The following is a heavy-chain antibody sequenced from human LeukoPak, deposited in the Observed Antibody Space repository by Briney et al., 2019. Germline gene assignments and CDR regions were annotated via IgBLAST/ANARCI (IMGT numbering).Heavy chain of an antibody. CDR3: ARRTPYSSGPFDY. J-gene: IGHJ4*02. CDR2: IYSGGST. Sequence: GGSLRLSCAASGFTVSSNYMSWVRQAPGKGLEWVSVIYSGGSTYYADSVKGRFTISRDNSKNTLYPQMNNLRAEDTAVYYCARRTPYSSGPFDYWGQGTLVTVSS. V-gene: IGHV3-66*01. CDR1: GFTVSSNY. D-gene: IGHD6-19*01.